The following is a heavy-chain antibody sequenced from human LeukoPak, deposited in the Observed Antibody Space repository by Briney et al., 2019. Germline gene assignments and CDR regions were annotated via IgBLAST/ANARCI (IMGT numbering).Heavy chain of an antibody. CDR3: ARTQGARFGETNWFDP. CDR2: IDWDDDK. D-gene: IGHD3-16*01. J-gene: IGHJ5*02. CDR1: GFSLSTTGMR. V-gene: IGHV2-70*04. Sequence: SGPTLVNPTQTLTLTCTFSGFSLSTTGMRVSWIRQPPGKAQEWLALIDWDDDKFYSTSLKTRLTISKDTSKNQVVLTMTNMDPVDTATYYCARTQGARFGETNWFDPWGQGTLVTVSS.